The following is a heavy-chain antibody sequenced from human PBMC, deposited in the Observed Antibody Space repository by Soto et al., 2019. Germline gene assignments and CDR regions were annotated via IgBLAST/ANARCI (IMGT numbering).Heavy chain of an antibody. J-gene: IGHJ4*02. V-gene: IGHV4-59*01. Sequence: QVQLQESGPGLVKPSETLSLTCTVSGASIKSYYWSWMRQFPGKGLEWIGNMYYSGTTNYNPSLQSRVTLSVDTSKNPFSLKLTSVTAADTAVYYCAAAYDYWGQGTLVTVSS. CDR3: AAAYDY. CDR2: MYYSGTT. D-gene: IGHD2-15*01. CDR1: GASIKSYY.